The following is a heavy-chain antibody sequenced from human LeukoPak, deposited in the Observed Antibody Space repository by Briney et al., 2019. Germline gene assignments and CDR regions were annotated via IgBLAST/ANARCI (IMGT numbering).Heavy chain of an antibody. CDR3: VRDFMYNTACTGC. Sequence: PSETLSLTCTVSGGSISSYYWSWVRQAPGKGLEWVSGINWNGGSTGYADSVKGRFTISRDNAKNSLYLQMNSLRAEDTAVYYCVRDFMYNTACTGCWGQGTLVTVSS. V-gene: IGHV3-20*04. D-gene: IGHD5-18*01. CDR1: GGSISSYY. J-gene: IGHJ4*02. CDR2: INWNGGST.